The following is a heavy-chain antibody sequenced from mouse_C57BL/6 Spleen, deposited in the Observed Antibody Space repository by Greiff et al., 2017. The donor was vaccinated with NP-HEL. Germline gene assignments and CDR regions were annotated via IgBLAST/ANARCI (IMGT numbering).Heavy chain of an antibody. J-gene: IGHJ2*01. V-gene: IGHV1-42*01. Sequence: EVKLQESGPELVKPGASVKISCKASGYSFTGYYMNWVKQSPEKSLEWIGEINPSTGGTTYNQKFKAKATLTVDKSSSTAYMQLKSLTSEDSAVYYCARTANYYGSRGYFDYWGQGTTLTVSS. D-gene: IGHD1-1*01. CDR1: GYSFTGYY. CDR2: INPSTGGT. CDR3: ARTANYYGSRGYFDY.